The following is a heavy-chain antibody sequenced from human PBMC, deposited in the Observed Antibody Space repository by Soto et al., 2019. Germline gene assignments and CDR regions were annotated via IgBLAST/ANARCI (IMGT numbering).Heavy chain of an antibody. CDR1: GGSISSVEHF. V-gene: IGHV4-39*01. D-gene: IGHD2-15*01. Sequence: QLQLQESGPGLVKPSETLSLTCTVSGGSISSVEHFWGWIRQSPGQGLEWIGSIYYSGSTYYNPSLQSRVTLSIVTSKHQFSLRLSSVTAPDTAVYYCSRLPCSGGGRGYWYFDLWGRGSSVTVSS. CDR3: SRLPCSGGGRGYWYFDL. J-gene: IGHJ2*01. CDR2: IYYSGST.